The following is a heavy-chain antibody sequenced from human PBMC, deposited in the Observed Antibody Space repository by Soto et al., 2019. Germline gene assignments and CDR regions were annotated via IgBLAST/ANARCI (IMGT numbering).Heavy chain of an antibody. CDR1: GFTFSSYG. J-gene: IGHJ4*02. CDR3: AKDRLGSLHH. CDR2: ISYDGSNK. D-gene: IGHD3-16*01. Sequence: QVQLVESGGGVVQPGRSLRLSCAASGFTFSSYGMHWVRQAPGKGLEWVAVISYDGSNKYYADSVKGRFTISRDNSKNTLYLQMNSLGAEDTAVYYCAKDRLGSLHHWGQGTLVTVSS. V-gene: IGHV3-30*18.